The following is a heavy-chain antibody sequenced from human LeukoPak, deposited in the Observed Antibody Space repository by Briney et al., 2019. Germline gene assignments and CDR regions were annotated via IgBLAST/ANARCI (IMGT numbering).Heavy chain of an antibody. V-gene: IGHV3-48*04. CDR3: ARGVGYDYVWGSYRPID. CDR2: ISSSGSTI. CDR1: GFTFSNYW. J-gene: IGHJ4*02. Sequence: GGSLRLSCAASGFTFSNYWMNWVRQAAGKGLEWVSYISSSGSTIYYADSVKGRFTISRDNAKNSLYLQMNSLRAEDTAVYYCARGVGYDYVWGSYRPIDWGQGTLVTVSS. D-gene: IGHD3-16*02.